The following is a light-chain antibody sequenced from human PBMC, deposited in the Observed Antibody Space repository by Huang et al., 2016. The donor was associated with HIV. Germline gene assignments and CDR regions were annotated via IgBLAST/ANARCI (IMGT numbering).Light chain of an antibody. CDR1: QDISNY. Sequence: DIQMTQSPSSLSASVGDRVTITRQASQDISNYLNWYQQKPGKAPKLLIYDASNLETGVPSRFSGGGSGTDLTCTISSLQPEDIATYYCQQYDNLSITFGQGTRLEIK. J-gene: IGKJ5*01. V-gene: IGKV1-33*01. CDR2: DAS. CDR3: QQYDNLSIT.